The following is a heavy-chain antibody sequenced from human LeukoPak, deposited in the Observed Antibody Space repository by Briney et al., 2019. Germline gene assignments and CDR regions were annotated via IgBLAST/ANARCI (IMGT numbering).Heavy chain of an antibody. J-gene: IGHJ4*02. Sequence: GSLRLSCAASGFTVSSNYTSWIRQPPGKGLEWIGEINHSGSTNYNPSLKSRVTISVDTSKNQFSLKLSSVTAADTAVYYCARGHDYVWGSYRRPFDYWGQGTLVTVSS. CDR2: INHSGST. D-gene: IGHD3-16*02. CDR3: ARGHDYVWGSYRRPFDY. CDR1: GFTVSSNY. V-gene: IGHV4-34*01.